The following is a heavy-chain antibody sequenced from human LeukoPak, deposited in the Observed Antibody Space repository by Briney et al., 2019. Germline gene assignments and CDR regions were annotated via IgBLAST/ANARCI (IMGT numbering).Heavy chain of an antibody. CDR3: ARGGVTRGWFDP. D-gene: IGHD1-14*01. Sequence: PGGSLRLSCAASGFTFSSYWMIWVRQAPGKGLEWVANIKQDGSEKYYVDSVKGRFTISRDNAKNSVYLQMNSLRVEDTAVYYCARGGVTRGWFDPWGQGTLVTVSS. CDR2: IKQDGSEK. J-gene: IGHJ5*02. CDR1: GFTFSSYW. V-gene: IGHV3-7*01.